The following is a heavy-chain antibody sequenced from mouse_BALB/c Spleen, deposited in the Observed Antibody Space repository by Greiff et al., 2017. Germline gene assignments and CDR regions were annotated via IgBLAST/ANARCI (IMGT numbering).Heavy chain of an antibody. V-gene: IGHV1-82*01. CDR3: ARSGARAPYYAMDY. CDR2: IYPGDGDT. Sequence: VQLQQSGPELVKPGASVKISCKASGYAFSSSWMNWVKQRPGQGLEWIGRIYPGDGDTNYNGKFKGKATLTADKSSSTAYMQLSSLTSVDSAVYFCARSGARAPYYAMDYWGQGTSVTVSS. CDR1: GYAFSSSW. D-gene: IGHD3-1*01. J-gene: IGHJ4*01.